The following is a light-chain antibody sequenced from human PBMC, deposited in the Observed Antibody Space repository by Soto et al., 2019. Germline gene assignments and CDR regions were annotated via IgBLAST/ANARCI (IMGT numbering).Light chain of an antibody. J-gene: IGKJ2*01. CDR3: QQYGSSPPYT. CDR1: QSVSGNY. CDR2: GSS. Sequence: EIVLTQSPGTLSLSPGERATLSCRASQSVSGNYLAWYQQKAGQSPRLLIYGSSDRVAGIPDRFSGSGSGTDFTLTISRVEPEDFAVYYCQQYGSSPPYTFGQGTKLEIK. V-gene: IGKV3-20*01.